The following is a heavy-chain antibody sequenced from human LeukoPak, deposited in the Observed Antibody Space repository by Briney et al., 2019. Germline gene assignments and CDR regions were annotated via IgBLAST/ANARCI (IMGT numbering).Heavy chain of an antibody. CDR2: IYYTGST. CDR3: ARSGVVGPLDY. Sequence: SETLSLTCTVSGGSISSYYWSWIRQPPGKGLEWIGYIYYTGSTNYNPSLKSRVIISVDTSTNQFSLKLSSVTAADTAVYYCARSGVVGPLDYWGQGTLVTVSS. CDR1: GGSISSYY. D-gene: IGHD2-2*01. J-gene: IGHJ4*02. V-gene: IGHV4-59*08.